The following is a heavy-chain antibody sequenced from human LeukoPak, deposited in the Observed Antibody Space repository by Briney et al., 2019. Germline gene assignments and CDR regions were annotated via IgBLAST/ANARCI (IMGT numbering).Heavy chain of an antibody. D-gene: IGHD6-19*01. V-gene: IGHV4-39*01. J-gene: IGHJ4*02. CDR3: ASLAVAGLSEGY. CDR1: GGSISSDSYY. CDR2: IYYSGST. Sequence: SETLSLTCAVSGGSISSDSYYWAWIRQPPGKGLEWIASIYYSGSTYYNPSLKSRVTISVDTSRNQFSLELSSVTAADTAVYYCASLAVAGLSEGYWGQGTLVIVSS.